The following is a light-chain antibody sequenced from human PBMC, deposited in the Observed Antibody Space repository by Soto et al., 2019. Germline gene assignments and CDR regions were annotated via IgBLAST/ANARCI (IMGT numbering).Light chain of an antibody. CDR2: GAS. CDR1: QSVSSR. CDR3: QQYGSSPPIT. Sequence: EIVLTQSPGTLSLSPGERATLSCRASQSVSSRLAWYQQKPGQAPRLLISGASSRATGIPDRFSGSGSGTDFTLTISRLEPEDSAVYYCQQYGSSPPITFGQGTRLEIK. V-gene: IGKV3-20*01. J-gene: IGKJ5*01.